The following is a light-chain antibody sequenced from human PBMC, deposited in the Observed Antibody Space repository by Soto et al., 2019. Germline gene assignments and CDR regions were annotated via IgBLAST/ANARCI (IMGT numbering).Light chain of an antibody. J-gene: IGLJ2*01. Sequence: QSALTQPASVSGSPGQSITISCTGTSSDAEGYNVVSWYQRHPDKAPQLLIFGGDKRPSGVSHRFSGSKSGNTASLTISGLQAEDEADYYCSSYVGGTTVFGGGTKVTVL. CDR1: SSDAEGYNV. CDR2: GGD. V-gene: IGLV2-23*01. CDR3: SSYVGGTTV.